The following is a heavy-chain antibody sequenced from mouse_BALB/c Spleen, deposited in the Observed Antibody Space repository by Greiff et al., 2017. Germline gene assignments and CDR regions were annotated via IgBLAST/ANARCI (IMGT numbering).Heavy chain of an antibody. V-gene: IGHV1-7*01. CDR3: VEGSSYAMDY. CDR2: INPSTGYT. CDR1: GYTFTSYW. Sequence: VQGVESGAELAKPGASVKMSCKASGYTFTSYWMHWVKQRPGQGLEWIGYINPSTGYTEYNQKFKDKATLTADKSSSTAYMQLSSLTSEDSAVYYCVEGSSYAMDYWGQGTSVTVS. D-gene: IGHD1-1*01. J-gene: IGHJ4*01.